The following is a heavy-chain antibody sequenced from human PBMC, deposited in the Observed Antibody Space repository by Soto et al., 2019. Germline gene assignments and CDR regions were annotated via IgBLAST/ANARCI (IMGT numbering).Heavy chain of an antibody. Sequence: EVQLVQSGAEVKKPGESLQISCKGSGYSFTSYWIGWVRQMPGKGLEWMGIIYPGDSDTRYSPSFQGQVTISADKSISTAYLQWSSLKASDTAMYYCARHAALVNFWSGYELGWVDSHYYGMDVWGQGTTVTVSS. CDR3: ARHAALVNFWSGYELGWVDSHYYGMDV. J-gene: IGHJ6*02. V-gene: IGHV5-51*01. CDR1: GYSFTSYW. D-gene: IGHD3-3*01. CDR2: IYPGDSDT.